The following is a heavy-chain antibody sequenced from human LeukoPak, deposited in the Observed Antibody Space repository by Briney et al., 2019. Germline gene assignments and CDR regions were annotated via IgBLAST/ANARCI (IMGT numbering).Heavy chain of an antibody. CDR1: GGSISSYY. CDR3: ASTGILTGYYGGDYYYYYMDV. D-gene: IGHD3-9*01. J-gene: IGHJ6*03. Sequence: PSETLSLTCTVSGGSISSYYWSWLRQSPGKGLEWIGYIYYSGSTNYNPSLKSRVTISVDASKNQFSLKLSSVTAADTAVYYCASTGILTGYYGGDYYYYYMDVWGKGTTVTVSS. CDR2: IYYSGST. V-gene: IGHV4-59*01.